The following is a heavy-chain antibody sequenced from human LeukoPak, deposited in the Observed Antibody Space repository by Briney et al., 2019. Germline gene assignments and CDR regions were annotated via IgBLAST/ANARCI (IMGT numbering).Heavy chain of an antibody. V-gene: IGHV3-30*04. CDR1: GFTFSSYA. CDR2: ISYDGSNK. Sequence: GGSLRLSCAASGFTFSSYAMHWVRQAPGKGLEWVAVISYDGSNKYYAGSVKGRFTISRDNSKNTLYLQMNSLRAEDTAVYYRARDQSSGWYVYYFDYWGQGTLVTVSS. J-gene: IGHJ4*02. D-gene: IGHD6-19*01. CDR3: ARDQSSGWYVYYFDY.